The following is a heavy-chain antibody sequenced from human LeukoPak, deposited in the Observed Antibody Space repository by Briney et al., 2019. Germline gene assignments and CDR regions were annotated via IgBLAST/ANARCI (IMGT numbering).Heavy chain of an antibody. CDR3: ARAVRYYDSSGYYLPFDY. D-gene: IGHD3-22*01. CDR2: IYTSGST. V-gene: IGHV4-61*02. Sequence: SETLSLTCTVSGGPISSGSYYWSWIRQPAGKGLEWIGRIYTSGSTNYNPSLKSRVTISVDTSKNQFSLKLSSVTAADTAVYYCARAVRYYDSSGYYLPFDYWGQGTLVTVSS. J-gene: IGHJ4*02. CDR1: GGPISSGSYY.